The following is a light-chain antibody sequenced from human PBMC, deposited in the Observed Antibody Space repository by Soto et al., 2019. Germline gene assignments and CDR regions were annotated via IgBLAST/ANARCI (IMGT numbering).Light chain of an antibody. CDR3: QQYDNWPRT. V-gene: IGKV3-15*01. J-gene: IGKJ1*01. Sequence: EIVMTQSPATLSVSPGERATLSCRASQSVTRNLAWYQQKAGQAPRLLIYGASTRATGFPARFSGSGSGTEFTLTISSLQSEDFVVYYCQQYDNWPRTFGQGTKVEVK. CDR1: QSVTRN. CDR2: GAS.